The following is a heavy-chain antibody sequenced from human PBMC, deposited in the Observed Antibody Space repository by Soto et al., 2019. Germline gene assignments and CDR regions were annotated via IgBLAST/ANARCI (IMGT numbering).Heavy chain of an antibody. J-gene: IGHJ5*02. CDR3: ASVVPGAEAWFGP. CDR2: ISLYSDGT. CDR1: GYTFSNYG. Sequence: ASVKVSCKTSGYTFSNYGITWVRQAPGQPLEWLGWISLYSDGTNYAQKFQGRVSMTTDTPTTTAYMELRSLRSDDTAVYYCASVVPGAEAWFGPWGQGTLVTVSS. D-gene: IGHD2-2*01. V-gene: IGHV1-18*01.